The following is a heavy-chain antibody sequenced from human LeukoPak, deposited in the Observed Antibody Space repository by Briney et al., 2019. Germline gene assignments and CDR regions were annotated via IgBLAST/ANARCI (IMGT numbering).Heavy chain of an antibody. CDR1: GFAFSTYS. D-gene: IGHD6-13*01. Sequence: GGSLRLSCAASGFAFSTYSMNWVRQAPGKGLEWVSSISGSGRTIYYADSVKGRFTISRDNAKNSLYLQMNSLRAEDTAMYNCARFETIAVATVDYWGQGTLVTVSS. J-gene: IGHJ4*02. V-gene: IGHV3-21*01. CDR2: ISGSGRTI. CDR3: ARFETIAVATVDY.